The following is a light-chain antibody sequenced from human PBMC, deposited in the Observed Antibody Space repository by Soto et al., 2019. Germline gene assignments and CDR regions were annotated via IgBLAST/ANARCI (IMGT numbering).Light chain of an antibody. Sequence: EIVLTQFPRTLSLTPKERANLSCRASQSVSSSYLAWYQQKPGQAPRLLIYGASNRATGIPARFSGSGSGTDFTLTISSLQPDDFAVYYCQQYGSSPGTFGEGTKVHIK. CDR3: QQYGSSPGT. CDR1: QSVSSSY. CDR2: GAS. J-gene: IGKJ4*02. V-gene: IGKV3-20*01.